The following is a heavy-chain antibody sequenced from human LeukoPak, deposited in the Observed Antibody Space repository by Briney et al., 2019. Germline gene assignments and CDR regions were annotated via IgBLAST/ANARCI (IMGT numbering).Heavy chain of an antibody. CDR1: GGSFSGYY. CDR2: INHSGST. J-gene: IGHJ6*03. V-gene: IGHV4-34*01. CDR3: AREANYYGSGSYVPYYYYYYMDV. Sequence: PSETLSLTCAVYGGSFSGYYWSWIRQPPGKGLEWIGEINHSGSTYYNPSLKRRVTISVDTSKSKFSRKLRSVTAAATAVYYCAREANYYGSGSYVPYYYYYYMDVWGKGTTVTVSS. D-gene: IGHD3-10*01.